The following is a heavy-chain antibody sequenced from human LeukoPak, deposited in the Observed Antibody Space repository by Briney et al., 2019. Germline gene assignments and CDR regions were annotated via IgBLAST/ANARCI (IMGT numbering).Heavy chain of an antibody. CDR2: INPSGGST. D-gene: IGHD5-12*01. CDR1: GYTFTSYY. CDR3: ARPDGATPPQNAFGI. Sequence: ASVKVSCKASGYTFTSYYMHWVRQAPGQGLEWMGIINPSGGSTSYAQKFQGRVTMTRDTSMSTVYMELSSLRSEDTAVYYCARPDGATPPQNAFGIWGQGTMVTVSS. V-gene: IGHV1-46*01. J-gene: IGHJ3*02.